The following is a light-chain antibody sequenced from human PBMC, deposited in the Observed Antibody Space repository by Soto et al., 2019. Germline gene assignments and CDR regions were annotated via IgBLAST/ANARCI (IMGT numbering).Light chain of an antibody. J-gene: IGKJ3*01. V-gene: IGKV3-15*01. CDR1: QSVITN. Sequence: EIVMTQSPDTLSVSPGERATLSCRASQSVITNLAWYRQTPGQPPRLLIYGASIRATGIPARFSGSGSGTAFTLTISSLESEDFAVYYCQQYKDWPPLFTFGPGTRVDIK. CDR2: GAS. CDR3: QQYKDWPPLFT.